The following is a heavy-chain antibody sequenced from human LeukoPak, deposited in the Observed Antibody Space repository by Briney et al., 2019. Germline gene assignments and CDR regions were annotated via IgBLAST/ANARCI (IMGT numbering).Heavy chain of an antibody. D-gene: IGHD3-10*01. CDR2: IFYSGST. Sequence: SETLSLTCAVYGGSFSAYYWTWIRKPPGKGLEWIGNIFYSGSTYYSPSLKSRVTISLDTSRNQFSLKLNSVTAADTAVYYCAKSNGYGLVDIWGQGTMVTVSS. CDR3: AKSNGYGLVDI. J-gene: IGHJ3*02. CDR1: GGSFSAYY. V-gene: IGHV4-34*12.